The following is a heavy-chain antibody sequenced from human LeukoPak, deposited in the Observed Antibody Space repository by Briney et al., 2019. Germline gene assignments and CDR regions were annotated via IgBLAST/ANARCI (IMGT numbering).Heavy chain of an antibody. CDR3: TRHPPDRISNWFDP. CDR2: IYSGGST. V-gene: IGHV3-53*01. CDR1: GFTVSSNY. Sequence: PGGSLRLSCAASGFTVSSNYMSWVRQAPGKGLEWVSVIYSGGSTYYADSVKGRFTISRDNSKNTLYLQMNSLRAEDTAVYYCTRHPPDRISNWFDPWGQGTLVTVSS. D-gene: IGHD2-2*01. J-gene: IGHJ5*02.